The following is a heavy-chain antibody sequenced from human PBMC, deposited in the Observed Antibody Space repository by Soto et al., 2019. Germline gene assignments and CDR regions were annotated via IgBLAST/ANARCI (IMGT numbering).Heavy chain of an antibody. CDR1: GGSFSGYY. V-gene: IGHV4-34*01. D-gene: IGHD2-2*01. Sequence: PSETLSLTCAVYGGSFSGYYWGWIRQPPGKGLEWIGEINHSGSTNYNPSLKSRVTISVDTSKNQFSLKLSSVTAADTAVYYCARYHGGKTSTPTVGEGYFDYWGQGTLVTVSS. J-gene: IGHJ4*02. CDR3: ARYHGGKTSTPTVGEGYFDY. CDR2: INHSGST.